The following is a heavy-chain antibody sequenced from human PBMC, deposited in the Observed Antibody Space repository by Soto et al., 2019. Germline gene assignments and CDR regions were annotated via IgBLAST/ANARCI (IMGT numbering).Heavy chain of an antibody. J-gene: IGHJ2*01. CDR1: GGTFSSYA. V-gene: IGHV1-69*13. CDR2: IIPIFGTA. Sequence: SVKVSCKASGGTFSSYAISWVRQAPGQGLEWMGGIIPIFGTANYAQKFQGRVTITADESTSTAYMELSSPRSEDTAVYYCAIPLQSSGDYRRSSWYFELWGRGTLVTVSS. CDR3: AIPLQSSGDYRRSSWYFEL. D-gene: IGHD3-22*01.